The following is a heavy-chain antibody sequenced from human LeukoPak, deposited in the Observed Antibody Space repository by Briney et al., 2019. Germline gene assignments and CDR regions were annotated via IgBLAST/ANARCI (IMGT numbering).Heavy chain of an antibody. J-gene: IGHJ4*02. D-gene: IGHD6-13*01. CDR1: GFTFSSYD. CDR3: AKDRHPFSSSWYHYYFDY. Sequence: GGSLRLSCAASGFTFSSYDMHWVRQAPGKGLEWVAVISYDVSNKYYADSVKGRFTISRDNSKNTLYLQMNSLRAEDMAVYYCAKDRHPFSSSWYHYYFDYWGQGTLVTVSS. CDR2: ISYDVSNK. V-gene: IGHV3-30-3*02.